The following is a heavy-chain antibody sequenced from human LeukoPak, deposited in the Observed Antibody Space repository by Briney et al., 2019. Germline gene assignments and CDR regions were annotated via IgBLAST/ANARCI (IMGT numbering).Heavy chain of an antibody. CDR1: GGSISGYY. V-gene: IGHV4-31*03. Sequence: PSETLSLTCTVSGGSISGYYWSWIRQHPGKGLEWIGYIYYSGSTYYNPSLKSRVTISVDTSKNQFSLKLSSVTAADTAVYYCAREGLDRAFDIWGQGTMVTVSS. CDR2: IYYSGST. J-gene: IGHJ3*02. CDR3: AREGLDRAFDI. D-gene: IGHD2-2*03.